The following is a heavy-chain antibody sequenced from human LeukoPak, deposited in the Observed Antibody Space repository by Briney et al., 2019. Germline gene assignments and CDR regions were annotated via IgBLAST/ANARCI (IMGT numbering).Heavy chain of an antibody. CDR3: TRLGIYGDYDY. CDR1: GFTFSGSA. V-gene: IGHV3-73*01. D-gene: IGHD4-17*01. J-gene: IGHJ4*02. CDR2: IRSKANSYAT. Sequence: GGSLRLSCAASGFTFSGSAMHWVRQASGKGLEWVGRIRSKANSYATAYAASVKGRYTISRDDSKNTAYLQMNSLKTEDTAVYYCTRLGIYGDYDYWGQGTLVTVSS.